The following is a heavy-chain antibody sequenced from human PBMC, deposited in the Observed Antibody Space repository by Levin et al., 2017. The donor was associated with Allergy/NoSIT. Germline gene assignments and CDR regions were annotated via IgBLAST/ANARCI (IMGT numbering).Heavy chain of an antibody. CDR3: ARSGGRGDPPLKTL. V-gene: IGHV1-18*01. J-gene: IGHJ4*02. D-gene: IGHD2-15*01. CDR1: GYTFTSYG. CDR2: ISAYNGNT. Sequence: VASVKVSCKASGYTFTSYGISWVRQAPGQGLEWMGWISAYNGNTNYAQKLQGRVTMTTDTSTSTAYMELRSLRSDDTAVYYCARSGGRGDPPLKTLWGQGTLVTVSS.